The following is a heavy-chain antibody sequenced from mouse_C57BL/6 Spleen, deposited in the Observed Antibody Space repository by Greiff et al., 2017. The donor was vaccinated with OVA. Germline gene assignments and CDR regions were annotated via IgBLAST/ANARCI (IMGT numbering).Heavy chain of an antibody. J-gene: IGHJ4*01. CDR2: IDPETGGT. CDR1: GYTFTDYE. Sequence: VKLLESGAELVRPGASVTLSCKASGYTFTDYEMHWVKQTPVHGLEWIGAIDPETGGTAYNQKFKGKAILTADKSSSTAYMELRSLTSEDSAVYYCTRLAPNYPYAMDYWGQGTSVTVSS. D-gene: IGHD2-1*01. V-gene: IGHV1-15*01. CDR3: TRLAPNYPYAMDY.